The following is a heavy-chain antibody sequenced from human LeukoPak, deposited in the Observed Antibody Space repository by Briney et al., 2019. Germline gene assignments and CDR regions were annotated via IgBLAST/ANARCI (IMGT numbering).Heavy chain of an antibody. Sequence: SETLSLTCTVSGGSISSGSYYWSWIRQPAGKGLEWIGRIYTSGSTYYNPSLKSRVTISVDTSKNQFSLKLSSVTAADTAVYYCARHIKSGGVLRYFDWLSELHWFDPWGQGTLVTVSS. CDR2: IYTSGST. D-gene: IGHD3-9*01. V-gene: IGHV4-61*02. CDR3: ARHIKSGGVLRYFDWLSELHWFDP. CDR1: GGSISSGSYY. J-gene: IGHJ5*02.